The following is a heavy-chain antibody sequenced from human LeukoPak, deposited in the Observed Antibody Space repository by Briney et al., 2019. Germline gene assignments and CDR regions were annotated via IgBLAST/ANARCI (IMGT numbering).Heavy chain of an antibody. J-gene: IGHJ6*03. D-gene: IGHD3-10*01. V-gene: IGHV1-46*01. CDR3: ARDTIITMVRGVGSDTYYYYYYMDV. CDR1: GYTFTSYY. CDR2: INPSGGST. Sequence: GASVKVSCKASGYTFTSYYMHWVRQAPEQGLEWMGIINPSGGSTSYAQKFQGRVTMTRDTSTSTVYMELSSLRSEDTAVYYCARDTIITMVRGVGSDTYYYYYYMDVWGKGTTVTISS.